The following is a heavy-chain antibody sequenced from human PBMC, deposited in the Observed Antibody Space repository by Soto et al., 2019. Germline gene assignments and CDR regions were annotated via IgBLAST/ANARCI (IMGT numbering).Heavy chain of an antibody. CDR2: IYYSGST. CDR1: GGSISSGDYY. J-gene: IGHJ6*02. Sequence: SETLSLTCTVSGGSISSGDYYWSWIRQPPGKGLEWIGYIYYSGSTYYNPSLKSRVTISVDTSKNQFSLKLSSVTAADTAVYYCARGRLFSGYSSSSAPYYYYGMDVWGQGTTVTVSS. CDR3: ARGRLFSGYSSSSAPYYYYGMDV. V-gene: IGHV4-30-4*01. D-gene: IGHD6-6*01.